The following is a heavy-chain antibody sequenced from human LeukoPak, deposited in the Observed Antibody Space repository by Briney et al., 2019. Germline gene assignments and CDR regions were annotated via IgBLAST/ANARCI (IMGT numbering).Heavy chain of an antibody. CDR2: INGDGTST. Sequence: GGSLRLSCAASGFTFSTYWMHWVRQAPGKGLLWVSRINGDGTSTKYADSVKGRFAISRDNSKNTLYLQMNSLRAEDTAVYYCAKTPWNWYFDLWGRGTLVTVSS. CDR1: GFTFSTYW. D-gene: IGHD3-3*01. J-gene: IGHJ2*01. V-gene: IGHV3-74*03. CDR3: AKTPWNWYFDL.